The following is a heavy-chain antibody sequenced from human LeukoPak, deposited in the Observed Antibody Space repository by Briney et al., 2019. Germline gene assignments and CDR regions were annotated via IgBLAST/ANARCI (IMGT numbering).Heavy chain of an antibody. CDR3: ASGPLKEGAHDYDYAWGSYRTFDY. J-gene: IGHJ4*02. V-gene: IGHV1-18*01. CDR1: GYTFTSYG. D-gene: IGHD3-16*02. Sequence: ASVKFSCKASGYTFTSYGISWVRQAPGQGLEWMGWISAYNGDTNYAQKLQGRVTMTTDTSTSTAYMELRSLRSDDTAVYYCASGPLKEGAHDYDYAWGSYRTFDYWGQGTLVTVSS. CDR2: ISAYNGDT.